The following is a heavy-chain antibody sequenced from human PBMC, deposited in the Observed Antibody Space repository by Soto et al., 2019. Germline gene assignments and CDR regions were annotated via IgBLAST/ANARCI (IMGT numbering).Heavy chain of an antibody. Sequence: SATQTRTCTLGCRSKNSYYWRCLRQPPGKGLEWIGYIYYSGSTNYNPSLKSRVTISVDTSKNQVSLKLSSVTAADTAVYYCARAPDYYGSGYYYYGMDVWGQGTTVS. V-gene: IGHV4-59*01. CDR3: ARAPDYYGSGYYYYGMDV. CDR1: CRSKNSYY. D-gene: IGHD3-10*01. J-gene: IGHJ6*02. CDR2: IYYSGST.